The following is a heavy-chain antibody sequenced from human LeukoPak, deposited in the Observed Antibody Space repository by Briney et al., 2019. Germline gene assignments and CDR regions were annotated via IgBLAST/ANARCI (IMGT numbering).Heavy chain of an antibody. D-gene: IGHD3-10*02. Sequence: GGSLRLSCAASGFTFSTYGMHWVRQAPGKGLEWVAVIWFDGSNKYYADSAKGRFTISRDNSKNTLYLQMDSLRAEDTAVYYCARVWGVTKFGIDYWGQGTLVTVSS. CDR2: IWFDGSNK. CDR1: GFTFSTYG. J-gene: IGHJ4*02. V-gene: IGHV3-33*01. CDR3: ARVWGVTKFGIDY.